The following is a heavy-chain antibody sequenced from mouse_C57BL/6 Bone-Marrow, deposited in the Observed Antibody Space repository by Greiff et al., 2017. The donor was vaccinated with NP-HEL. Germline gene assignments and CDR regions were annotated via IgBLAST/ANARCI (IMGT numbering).Heavy chain of an antibody. V-gene: IGHV14-4*01. Sequence: EVQLQQSGAELVRPGASVKLSCTASGFNITDDYMHWVKQRPEQGLEWIGWIDPENGDTESASKFQGKATITADTSSNTAYLQLSSLTSEDTAVYYCTTEGDGYYDWYFDVWGTGTTVTVSS. D-gene: IGHD2-3*01. J-gene: IGHJ1*03. CDR2: IDPENGDT. CDR1: GFNITDDY. CDR3: TTEGDGYYDWYFDV.